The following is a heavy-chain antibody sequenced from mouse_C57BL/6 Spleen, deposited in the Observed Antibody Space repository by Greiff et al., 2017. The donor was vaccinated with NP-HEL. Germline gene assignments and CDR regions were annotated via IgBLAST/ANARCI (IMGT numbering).Heavy chain of an antibody. CDR3: ARSPYYDGFDY. D-gene: IGHD2-4*01. Sequence: VQLKESGPGLAKPSQTLSLTCSVTGYSITSDYWNWIRKFPGNKLEYMGYISYSGSTYYNPSLKSRISITRDTAKNQDYLQWYSVTTEDTATYDCARSPYYDGFDYWGQGTTLTVSS. V-gene: IGHV3-8*01. CDR1: GYSITSDY. J-gene: IGHJ2*01. CDR2: ISYSGST.